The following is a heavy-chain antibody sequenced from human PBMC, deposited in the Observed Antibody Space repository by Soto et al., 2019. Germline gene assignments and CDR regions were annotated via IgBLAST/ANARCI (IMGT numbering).Heavy chain of an antibody. D-gene: IGHD5-18*01. CDR1: GFTFRSHS. J-gene: IGHJ4*02. V-gene: IGHV3-21*01. CDR3: ARSMSGFSYGKSDY. Sequence: GGSLRPSCVASGFTFRSHSRNWVRQAPGKGLEWVSSITTSSSYIYYADSVKGRFTISRDNAKNSLFLQMNSLRAEDTAVYYCARSMSGFSYGKSDYWGQGTLVTVSS. CDR2: ITTSSSYI.